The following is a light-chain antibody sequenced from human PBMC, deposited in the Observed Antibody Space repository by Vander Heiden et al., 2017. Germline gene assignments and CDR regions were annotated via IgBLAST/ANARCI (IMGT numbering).Light chain of an antibody. CDR1: SSNIGAGYG. V-gene: IGLV1-40*01. CDR3: QSYDSSLSVV. CDR2: GNT. J-gene: IGLJ2*01. Sequence: QSVLTHPPSAPGAPGQSITISCTGRSSNIGAGYGVHWYQQLPGTAPKLLIYGNTNRPSGVPDRFSGSKSGTSASLAITGLQAEDEADYYCQSYDSSLSVVFGGGTKLTVL.